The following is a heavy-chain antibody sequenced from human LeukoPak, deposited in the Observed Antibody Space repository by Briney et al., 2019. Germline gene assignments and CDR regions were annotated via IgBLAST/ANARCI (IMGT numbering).Heavy chain of an antibody. CDR1: GFTFSSYS. CDR3: ARGQPHDYGDYGANFDY. CDR2: TSSSSSYI. V-gene: IGHV3-21*01. Sequence: GGSLRLSCAASGFTFSSYSMNWVRQAPGKGLEWVSSTSSSSSYIYYADSVRGRFTISRDNAKNSLYLQMNSLRAEDTAVYYCARGQPHDYGDYGANFDYWGQGTLVTVSS. J-gene: IGHJ4*02. D-gene: IGHD4-17*01.